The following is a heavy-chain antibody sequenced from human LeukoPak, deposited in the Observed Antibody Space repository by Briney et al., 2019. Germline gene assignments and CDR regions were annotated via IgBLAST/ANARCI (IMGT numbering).Heavy chain of an antibody. CDR2: IHYSGST. CDR3: ARESSSSRYFMDV. CDR1: GGSTRTSTSY. V-gene: IGHV4-39*07. D-gene: IGHD6-6*01. Sequence: SETLSLTCSVSGGSTRTSTSYWGWVRQPPGKGLEWIGSIHYSGSTYKNPSLKSRVTISMDTSGSQLSLKVTSLTAADSAVYFCARESSSSRYFMDVWGRGTTVTVSS. J-gene: IGHJ6*03.